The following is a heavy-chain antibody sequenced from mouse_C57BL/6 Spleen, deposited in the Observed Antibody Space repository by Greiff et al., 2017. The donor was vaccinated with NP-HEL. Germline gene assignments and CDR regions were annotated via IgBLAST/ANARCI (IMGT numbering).Heavy chain of an antibody. V-gene: IGHV14-4*01. CDR3: TFYGYDEAY. D-gene: IGHD2-2*01. CDR2: IDPENGDT. CDR1: GFNIKDDY. Sequence: VQLKESGAELVRPGASVKLSCTASGFNIKDDYMHWVKQRPEQGLEWIGWIDPENGDTEYASKFQGKATITAATSSNTAYLQLSSLTSEDTAVYYCTFYGYDEAYWGQGTLVTVSA. J-gene: IGHJ3*01.